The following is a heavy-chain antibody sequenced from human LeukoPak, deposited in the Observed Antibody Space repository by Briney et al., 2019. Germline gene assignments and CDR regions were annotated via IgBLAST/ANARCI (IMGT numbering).Heavy chain of an antibody. D-gene: IGHD2-21*02. CDR3: TTDSYCGGDCYSVDY. J-gene: IGHJ4*02. CDR1: GFTFSNAW. CDR2: IKSKTDGGTT. Sequence: PGGSLRLSCAASGFTFSNAWMSWVRQAPGKGLEWVGRIKSKTDGGTTDYAAPVKGRFTISRDDSKNTLYLQMNSLKTEDTAVYYCTTDSYCGGDCYSVDYWGQGTLVTVSS. V-gene: IGHV3-15*01.